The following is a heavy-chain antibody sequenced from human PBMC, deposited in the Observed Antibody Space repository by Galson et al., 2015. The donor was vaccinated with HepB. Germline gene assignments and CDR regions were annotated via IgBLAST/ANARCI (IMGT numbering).Heavy chain of an antibody. CDR2: ISAYNGNT. D-gene: IGHD2-21*02. J-gene: IGHJ6*02. CDR1: GYTFTSYG. Sequence: SCKASGYTFTSYGISWVRQAPGQGLEWMGWISAYNGNTNYAQKLQGRVTMTTDTSTSTAYMELRSLRSDDTAVYYCARTGYCGGDCYSRVAYYYGMDVWGQGTTVTVSS. CDR3: ARTGYCGGDCYSRVAYYYGMDV. V-gene: IGHV1-18*04.